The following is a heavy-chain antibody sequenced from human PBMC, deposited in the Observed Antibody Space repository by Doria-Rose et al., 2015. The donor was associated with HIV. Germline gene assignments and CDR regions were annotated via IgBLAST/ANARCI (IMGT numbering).Heavy chain of an antibody. J-gene: IGHJ4*02. D-gene: IGHD6-13*01. Sequence: VTLKESGPVLVKPTETLTLTCTVSGVSLSSPGMGVSWIRQPPGKALEWLANILSDDERSYKTSLKGRLTISRGTSESQVVLTMTDMDPVDTATYYCARIKSSRWYHKYYFDFWGQGTLVIVSA. CDR1: GVSLSSPGMG. CDR3: ARIKSSRWYHKYYFDF. CDR2: ILSDDER. V-gene: IGHV2-26*01.